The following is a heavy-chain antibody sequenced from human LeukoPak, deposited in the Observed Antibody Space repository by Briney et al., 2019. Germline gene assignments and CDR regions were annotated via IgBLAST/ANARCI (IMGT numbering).Heavy chain of an antibody. D-gene: IGHD2-2*01. CDR1: GASISRYY. CDR2: VYNSETT. V-gene: IGHV4-59*01. CDR3: AGGGYCSSSSCFAPLFDW. J-gene: IGHJ4*02. Sequence: SETLSLTCTVSGASISRYYWSWIRQSPGKGLEWIGYVYNSETTNYNPSLKSRVAMTLYTSRSQFSLRLRSVTAADTALYFCAGGGYCSSSSCFAPLFDWWGRGILVTVSS.